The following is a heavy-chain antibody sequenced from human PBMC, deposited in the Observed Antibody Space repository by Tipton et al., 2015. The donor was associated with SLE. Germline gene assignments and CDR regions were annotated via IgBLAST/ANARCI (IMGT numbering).Heavy chain of an antibody. CDR1: GVSISSSRYY. J-gene: IGHJ2*01. Sequence: TLSLTCAVSGVSISSSRYYWGWIRQPPGKGLEWVGTIFYSGTTFYNPSLKSRVTMSVDPSKNQFSLRLNSVTAADTAVHYCARQNSDWYFDLWGRGTVITVSS. CDR3: ARQNSDWYFDL. V-gene: IGHV4-39*01. D-gene: IGHD4-23*01. CDR2: IFYSGTT.